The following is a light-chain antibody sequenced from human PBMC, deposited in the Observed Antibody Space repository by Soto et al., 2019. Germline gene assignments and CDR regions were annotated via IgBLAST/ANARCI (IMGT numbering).Light chain of an antibody. Sequence: DIQMTQSPSTLSGSVGDRVTITCRASQTISSWLAWYQQQPGKAPKLLIYKASTLRSGVPSRFSGSGSGTDFTFTISSLQPEDIATYYCQQYDNLPLTFGGGTKVDIK. CDR1: QTISSW. CDR3: QQYDNLPLT. CDR2: KAS. J-gene: IGKJ4*01. V-gene: IGKV1-5*03.